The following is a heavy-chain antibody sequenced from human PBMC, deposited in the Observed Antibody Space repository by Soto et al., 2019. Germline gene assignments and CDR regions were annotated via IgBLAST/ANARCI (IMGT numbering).Heavy chain of an antibody. D-gene: IGHD2-15*01. J-gene: IGHJ3*02. CDR3: AREPRYCRGGSCSITGDAYDI. CDR2: ISNRGDT. Sequence: EVQLVESGGGLVQPGGSLRLSCTASGFIVSETYGNWVRQAPGKGLEWVSVISNRGDTHYADSVRGRFSLSRDISDNTLHLQMNKLRVEDTAVYYCAREPRYCRGGSCSITGDAYDIWGQGTMVTVSS. V-gene: IGHV3-66*01. CDR1: GFIVSETY.